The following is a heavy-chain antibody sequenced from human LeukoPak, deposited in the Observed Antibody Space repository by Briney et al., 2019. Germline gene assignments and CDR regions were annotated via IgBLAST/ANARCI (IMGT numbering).Heavy chain of an antibody. J-gene: IGHJ4*02. CDR3: ARERVDIVATGKKIDRSGFDY. CDR1: GYTFTSYY. V-gene: IGHV1-46*01. D-gene: IGHD5-12*01. Sequence: ASVKVSCKASGYTFTSYYMHWVRQAPGQGLEWMGIINPSGGSTSYAQKFQGRVTMTRDMSTSTTYMELSSLRSEDTAVYYCARERVDIVATGKKIDRSGFDYWGQGTLVTVSS. CDR2: INPSGGST.